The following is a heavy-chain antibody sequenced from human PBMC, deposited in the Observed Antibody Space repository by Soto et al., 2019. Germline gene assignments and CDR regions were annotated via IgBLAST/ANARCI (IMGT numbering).Heavy chain of an antibody. D-gene: IGHD2-2*01. CDR3: ASERDATSPDVVVPAATFY. V-gene: IGHV3-23*01. J-gene: IGHJ4*02. CDR1: GFTFSSYA. Sequence: GGSLRLSCAASGFTFSSYAMSWVRQAPGKGLEWVSAISGSGGSTYYADSVKGRFTISRDNSKNTLYLQMNSLRAEDTAVYYCASERDATSPDVVVPAATFYWGQGTLVTVSS. CDR2: ISGSGGST.